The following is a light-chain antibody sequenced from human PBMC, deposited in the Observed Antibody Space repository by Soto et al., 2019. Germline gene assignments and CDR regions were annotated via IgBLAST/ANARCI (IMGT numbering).Light chain of an antibody. CDR1: QSVSIN. J-gene: IGKJ1*01. CDR3: QQYGSSPPRT. CDR2: GTS. V-gene: IGKV3-20*01. Sequence: EIVLTQSPATLSLSPGERATLSCRSSQSVSINLAWYQQKPGQAPRLLIYGTSSRATGIPDRFSGSGSGTDFTLTISRLEPEDFAVYYCQQYGSSPPRTFGQGTKVDI.